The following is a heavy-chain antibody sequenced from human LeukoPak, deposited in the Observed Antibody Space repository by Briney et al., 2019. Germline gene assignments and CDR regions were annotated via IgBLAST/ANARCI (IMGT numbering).Heavy chain of an antibody. Sequence: SVKVSCKTTEDTLRNVAFSWVRQAPGQGLEWLGGIIPMIATASYSQKFQGRVSINADKSTDTVYMELSSLKLEDTAVYYCARGAGWLYDWGQGTLVIVSS. CDR1: EDTLRNVA. CDR2: IIPMIATA. V-gene: IGHV1-69*06. CDR3: ARGAGWLYD. D-gene: IGHD3-22*01. J-gene: IGHJ4*02.